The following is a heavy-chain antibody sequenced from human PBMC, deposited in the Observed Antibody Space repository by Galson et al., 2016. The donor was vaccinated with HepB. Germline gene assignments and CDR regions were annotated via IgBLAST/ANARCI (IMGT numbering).Heavy chain of an antibody. J-gene: IGHJ4*02. CDR2: SGSGVPP. CDR1: GFTFSSYA. Sequence: SLRLSCAASGFTFSSYAMSWVRQAPGKGLEWVSSSGSGVPPYYADAVKGRFTISRDNSKNTLFLQMHSLRADDTAVYYCAKFVLEYAILTGYYRRGADYWGQGTLVTVSS. CDR3: AKFVLEYAILTGYYRRGADY. D-gene: IGHD3-9*01. V-gene: IGHV3-23*01.